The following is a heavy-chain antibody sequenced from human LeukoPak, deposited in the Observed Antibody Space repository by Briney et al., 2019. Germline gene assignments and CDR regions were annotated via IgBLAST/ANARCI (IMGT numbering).Heavy chain of an antibody. CDR1: GFTFSSYA. J-gene: IGHJ4*02. CDR2: ISHGGNNQ. V-gene: IGHV3-30-3*01. D-gene: IGHD1/OR15-1a*01. CDR3: ARGQYTNNGPDF. Sequence: GGSLRLSCAASGFTFSSYAMSWVRQAPGKGLHWVALISHGGNNQYYPDSVRGRFTVSRDDSKNTLFLQMNSLSDEDTATYYCARGQYTNNGPDFWGQGTLVIVSS.